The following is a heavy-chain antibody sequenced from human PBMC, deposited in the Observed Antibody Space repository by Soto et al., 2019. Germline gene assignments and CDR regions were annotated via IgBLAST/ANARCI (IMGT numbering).Heavy chain of an antibody. D-gene: IGHD3-10*01. V-gene: IGHV3-23*01. Sequence: DVQLLESGGGLVQPGGTLRLSCAASGFTFSSYAMSWVRQAPGKGLEWVSAISATGGSAFYADSVKGRFTISRDNSKNTVFLQIDSLVTEDTAVYYCPKGTTAVYGFDFWGQGTLVTVSS. CDR3: PKGTTAVYGFDF. CDR1: GFTFSSYA. CDR2: ISATGGSA. J-gene: IGHJ4*02.